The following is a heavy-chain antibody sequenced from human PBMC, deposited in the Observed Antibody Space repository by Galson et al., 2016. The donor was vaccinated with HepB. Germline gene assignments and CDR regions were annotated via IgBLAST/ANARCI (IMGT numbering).Heavy chain of an antibody. D-gene: IGHD6-19*01. V-gene: IGHV1-46*01. CDR2: INPSSGGSA. J-gene: IGHJ4*02. Sequence: SVKVSCKASGYTFINYFLHWVRQAPGQGPEWMGIINPSSGGSANFAQKFRGRVSMTSDRSTSTVYMELSSLKIEDTAVYFCTADLYRSSAWCNDYWGQGTLVTVSS. CDR3: TADLYRSSAWCNDY. CDR1: GYTFINYF.